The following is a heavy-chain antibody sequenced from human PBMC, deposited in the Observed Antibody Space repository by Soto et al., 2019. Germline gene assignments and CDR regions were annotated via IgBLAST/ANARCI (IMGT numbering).Heavy chain of an antibody. Sequence: SLKISWKGSGYSFTSYWISWVRQMPGKGLEWMGRIDPSDSYTNYSPSFQGHVTISADKSISTAYLQWSSLKASDTAMYYCAAIGDFWSGYYQDYYYGMDVWGQGTTVTVSS. CDR1: GYSFTSYW. V-gene: IGHV5-10-1*01. D-gene: IGHD3-3*01. J-gene: IGHJ6*02. CDR2: IDPSDSYT. CDR3: AAIGDFWSGYYQDYYYGMDV.